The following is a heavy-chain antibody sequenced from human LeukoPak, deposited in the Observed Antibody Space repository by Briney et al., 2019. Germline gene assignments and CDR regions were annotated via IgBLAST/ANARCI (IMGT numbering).Heavy chain of an antibody. J-gene: IGHJ4*02. CDR3: ARDPCSGGTCYIHPFDY. Sequence: ASVKVSCKASGYTFTSYALHWVRQAPGQRLEWMGWINDGNGNTKYSQKFQGRVTITRDTSASTAYMELSSLRSVDTAVYYCARDPCSGGTCYIHPFDYWGQGALVTVSS. D-gene: IGHD2-15*01. CDR2: INDGNGNT. V-gene: IGHV1-3*01. CDR1: GYTFTSYA.